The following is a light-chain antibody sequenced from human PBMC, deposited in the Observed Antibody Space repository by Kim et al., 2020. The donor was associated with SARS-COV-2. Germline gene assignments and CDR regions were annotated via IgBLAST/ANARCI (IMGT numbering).Light chain of an antibody. CDR3: QQRRDWPIT. Sequence: EIVLTQSPATLSLSPGERATLSCRASQSVSRSLSWYQQKPGQPPKLVIYDASNRATGITARFSGSGSETDFTLTISSLEPEDFVVYYCQQRRDWPITFGQGTRLEIK. V-gene: IGKV3-11*01. J-gene: IGKJ5*01. CDR2: DAS. CDR1: QSVSRS.